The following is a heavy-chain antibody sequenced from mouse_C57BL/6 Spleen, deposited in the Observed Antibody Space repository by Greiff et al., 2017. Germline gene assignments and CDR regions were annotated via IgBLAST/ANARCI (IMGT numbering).Heavy chain of an antibody. CDR3: ARGGIYYGNYGWYFDD. D-gene: IGHD2-1*01. CDR2: INPGSGGT. CDR1: GYAFTNYL. J-gene: IGHJ1*01. V-gene: IGHV1-54*01. Sequence: QVQLKESGAELVRPGTSVKVSCKASGYAFTNYLIEWVKQRPGQGLEWIGVINPGSGGTNYNEKFKGKATLTADKSSSTAYMQLSSLTSEDSAVYFCARGGIYYGNYGWYFDDWGPGTTVTVSS.